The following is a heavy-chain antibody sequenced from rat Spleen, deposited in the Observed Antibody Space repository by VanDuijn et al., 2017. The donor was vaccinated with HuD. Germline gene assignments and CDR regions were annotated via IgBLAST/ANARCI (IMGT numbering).Heavy chain of an antibody. CDR1: GFSLTSYG. J-gene: IGHJ2*01. Sequence: QVQLKESGPGLVQPSQTLSLTCTVSGFSLTSYGVSWVRQPPGKGLEWMGVIWSHGGIDYNSAIKSRLSITRDTSKSQVFLKMNSLQTEDTAMYFCARGSVFFDYWGQGLMVTVSS. CDR3: ARGSVFFDY. V-gene: IGHV2-47*01. CDR2: IWSHGGI.